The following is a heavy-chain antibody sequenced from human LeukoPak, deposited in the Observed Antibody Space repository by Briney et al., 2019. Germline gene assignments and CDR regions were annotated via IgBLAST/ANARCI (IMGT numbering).Heavy chain of an antibody. CDR1: GGPIRSGSYY. J-gene: IGHJ6*03. D-gene: IGHD5-18*01. Sequence: PSETLSLTCTVSGGPIRSGSYYWSWIRQPAGKGLEWIGHIYTRGTTNYNPSVKSRVTVSLDTSKNQISLKLSSATAADTAIYYCARVYTVMGATTVDHYHYYMDVWGKGTTVTVSS. CDR2: IYTRGTT. V-gene: IGHV4-61*09. CDR3: ARVYTVMGATTVDHYHYYMDV.